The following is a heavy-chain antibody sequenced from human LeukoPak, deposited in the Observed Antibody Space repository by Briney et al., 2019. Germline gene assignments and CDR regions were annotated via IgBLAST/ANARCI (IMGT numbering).Heavy chain of an antibody. V-gene: IGHV4-59*08. CDR2: IYNSANT. D-gene: IGHD3-16*01. CDR1: GDSISSSY. Sequence: SETLSLTCSVSGDSISSSYWSWIRQPPGKGLEWIGNIYNSANTNYNPSLQSRVTMSVDTSKSQFSLQLTSVSAADTAVYYCARPLRLGESQVRWGQGTLVTVSS. J-gene: IGHJ4*02. CDR3: ARPLRLGESQVR.